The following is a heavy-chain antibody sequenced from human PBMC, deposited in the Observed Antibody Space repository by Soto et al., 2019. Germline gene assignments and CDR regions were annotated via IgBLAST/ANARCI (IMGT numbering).Heavy chain of an antibody. V-gene: IGHV4-34*01. CDR2: INHSGST. D-gene: IGHD6-13*01. CDR1: GGSFSGYY. Sequence: PSETLSLTCAVYGGSFSGYYWSWIRQPPGKGLEWIGEINHSGSTNYNPSLKSRVTISVDTSKNQFSLKLSSVTAADTAVYYCARGWGSWYSFDYWGQGTLVTVSS. J-gene: IGHJ4*02. CDR3: ARGWGSWYSFDY.